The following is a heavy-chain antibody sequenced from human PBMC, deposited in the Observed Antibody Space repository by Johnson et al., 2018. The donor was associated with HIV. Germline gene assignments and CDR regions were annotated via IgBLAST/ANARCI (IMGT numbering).Heavy chain of an antibody. CDR1: GFTFDNFW. J-gene: IGHJ3*02. Sequence: EVQLVESGGGLVQPGGSLRLSCAVSGFTFDNFWMAWVRQAPGKGLEWVANINQDGSETYYVGSVKGRFTISRDNAKNSLFLQMDSLRAEDTAVYFCARPPADLYKAAFSIWGQGTMVTVSS. CDR2: INQDGSET. CDR3: ARPPADLYKAAFSI. D-gene: IGHD3-16*02. V-gene: IGHV3-7*05.